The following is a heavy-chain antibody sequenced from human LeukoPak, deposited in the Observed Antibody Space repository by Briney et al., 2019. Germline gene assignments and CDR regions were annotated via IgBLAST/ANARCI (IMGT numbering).Heavy chain of an antibody. J-gene: IGHJ4*02. CDR1: GFTFSSYA. CDR3: AIGPYGGSYPFDY. V-gene: IGHV3-30-3*01. Sequence: PGGSLRLSCAASGFTFSSYAMHWVRQAPGKGLEWVAVISYDGSNKYYADSVKGRFTISRDNSKNTLYLQMNRLRAEDTAVYYCAIGPYGGSYPFDYWGQGTLVTVSS. D-gene: IGHD1-26*01. CDR2: ISYDGSNK.